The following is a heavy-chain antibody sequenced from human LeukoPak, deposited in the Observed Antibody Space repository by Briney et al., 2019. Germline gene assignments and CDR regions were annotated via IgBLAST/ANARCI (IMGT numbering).Heavy chain of an antibody. Sequence: GASVKVSCKASGYTFTSYDINWVRQATGQGLEWMGWINPNSGGTNYAQKFQGRVTMTRDTSISTAYMGLSRLRSDDTAVYYCARNAAAAGRGNWFDPWGQGTLVTVSS. CDR3: ARNAAAAGRGNWFDP. CDR1: GYTFTSYD. CDR2: INPNSGGT. J-gene: IGHJ5*02. D-gene: IGHD6-13*01. V-gene: IGHV1-2*02.